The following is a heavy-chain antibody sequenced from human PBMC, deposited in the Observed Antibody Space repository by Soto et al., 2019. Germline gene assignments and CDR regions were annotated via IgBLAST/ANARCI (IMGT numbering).Heavy chain of an antibody. Sequence: GGSLRLSCAASGFTFSSYAMSWVRQAPGKGLEWVSAISGSGGSTYYADSVKGRFTISRDNSKNTLYLQMNSLRAEDTAVYYCAKDPILRFLEWLGPHYYYGMDVWGQGTTVTVSS. CDR1: GFTFSSYA. CDR2: ISGSGGST. J-gene: IGHJ6*02. D-gene: IGHD3-3*01. CDR3: AKDPILRFLEWLGPHYYYGMDV. V-gene: IGHV3-23*01.